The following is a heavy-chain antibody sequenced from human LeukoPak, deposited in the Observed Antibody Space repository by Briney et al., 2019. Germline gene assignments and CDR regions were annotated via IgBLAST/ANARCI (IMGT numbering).Heavy chain of an antibody. CDR1: GGSFSGYY. J-gene: IGHJ4*02. CDR3: AKDYYFDY. Sequence: ETLSLTCAVYGGSFSGYYWSWVRQAPGKGLEWVSTISGSGGSTYYADSVEGRFTISRGNSKNTLYLQMNSLRAEDTAVYYCAKDYYFDYWGQGTLVTVSS. CDR2: ISGSGGST. V-gene: IGHV3-23*01.